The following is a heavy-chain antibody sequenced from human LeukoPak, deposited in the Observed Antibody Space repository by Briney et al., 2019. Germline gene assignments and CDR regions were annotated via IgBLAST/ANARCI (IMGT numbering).Heavy chain of an antibody. D-gene: IGHD3-9*01. CDR2: ISGSGGST. Sequence: GGSLRLSCAASGFTFSSYAMTWVRQAPGKGLEWVSAISGSGGSTYYADSVKGRFTISRDNSENTLYLQMNSLRAEDTAVYYCARGLTYYDILTGYYLGNWFDPWGQGTLVTVSS. V-gene: IGHV3-23*01. J-gene: IGHJ5*02. CDR1: GFTFSSYA. CDR3: ARGLTYYDILTGYYLGNWFDP.